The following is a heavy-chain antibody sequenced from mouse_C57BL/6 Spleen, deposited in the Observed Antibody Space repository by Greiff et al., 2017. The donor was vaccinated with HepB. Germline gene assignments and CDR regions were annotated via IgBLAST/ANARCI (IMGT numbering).Heavy chain of an antibody. Sequence: EVQVVESGGGLVKPGGSLKLSCAASGFTFSSYAMSWVRQTPEKRLEWVATISDGGSYTYYPDNVKGRFTISRDNAKNNLYLQMSHLKSEDTAMYYCARDRMMVTYSYFDYWGQGTTLTVSS. V-gene: IGHV5-4*01. D-gene: IGHD2-3*01. CDR2: ISDGGSYT. J-gene: IGHJ2*01. CDR1: GFTFSSYA. CDR3: ARDRMMVTYSYFDY.